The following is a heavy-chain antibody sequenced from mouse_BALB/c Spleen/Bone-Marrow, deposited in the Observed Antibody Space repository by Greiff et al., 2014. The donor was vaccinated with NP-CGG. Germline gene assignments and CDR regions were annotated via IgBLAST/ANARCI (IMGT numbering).Heavy chain of an antibody. CDR1: GYTFTSYY. Sequence: VQLVESGPELVKPGASVRISCKASGYTFTSYYIHWVRQRPGQGLEWIGWIYPGDFNTKFNEKFKGKATLTADKSSSTASMQLSSLTSEDSAVYFCARKSQRAYDPMNYWGQGTSVTVSS. V-gene: IGHV1S56*01. D-gene: IGHD2-3*01. CDR2: IYPGDFNT. J-gene: IGHJ4*01. CDR3: ARKSQRAYDPMNY.